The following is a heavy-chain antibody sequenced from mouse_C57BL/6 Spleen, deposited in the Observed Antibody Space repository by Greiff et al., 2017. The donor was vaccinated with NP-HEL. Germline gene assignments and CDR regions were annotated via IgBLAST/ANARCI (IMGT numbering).Heavy chain of an antibody. V-gene: IGHV7-3*01. CDR2: IRNKANGYTT. CDR1: GFTFTDYY. D-gene: IGHD2-4*01. J-gene: IGHJ4*01. CDR3: ARSYYDYEGYAMDY. Sequence: EVQRVESGGGLVQPGGSLSLSCAASGFTFTDYYMSWVRQPPGKALEWLGFIRNKANGYTTEYSASVKGRFTISRDNSQSILYLQMNALRAEDSATYYCARSYYDYEGYAMDYWGQGTSVTVSS.